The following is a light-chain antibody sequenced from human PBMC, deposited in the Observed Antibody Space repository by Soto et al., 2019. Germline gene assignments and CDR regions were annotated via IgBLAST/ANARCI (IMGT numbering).Light chain of an antibody. CDR2: DSS. CDR3: QQYNKWLPERT. V-gene: IGKV3-15*01. J-gene: IGKJ1*01. CDR1: QSVSSK. Sequence: EIVMPQYPATLSVSPVEISALFVGGSQSVSSKLGWYEQKPWQSSMLLIYDSSTRATGLPARLSGTLSGTEFHPXISSLQSEDSALHYCQQYNKWLPERTFGQGTKVDIK.